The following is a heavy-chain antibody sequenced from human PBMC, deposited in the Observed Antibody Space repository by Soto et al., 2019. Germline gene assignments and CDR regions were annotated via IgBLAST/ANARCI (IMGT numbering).Heavy chain of an antibody. D-gene: IGHD5-18*01. Sequence: SETLSLTCTASGGSIRSYYWTWIRQPPGKGLEWLGYIFYSGSTFYNPSLKSRVTISIHTSKGQFSLQLTSVTAADTAVYYCARGAADTAMVDSWGQGTLVTVSS. J-gene: IGHJ4*02. V-gene: IGHV4-59*01. CDR1: GGSIRSYY. CDR3: ARGAADTAMVDS. CDR2: IFYSGST.